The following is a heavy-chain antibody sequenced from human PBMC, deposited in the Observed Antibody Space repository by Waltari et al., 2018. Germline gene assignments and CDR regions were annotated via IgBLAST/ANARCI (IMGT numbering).Heavy chain of an antibody. CDR2: IIPIFGTA. D-gene: IGHD3-10*01. J-gene: IGHJ5*02. CDR1: GGTFSSYA. Sequence: QVQLVQSGAEVKKPGSSVKVSCKASGGTFSSYAISWVRPPPGQGREWMGGIIPIFGTANYAQKFQGRVTITADESTSTAYMELSSLRSEDTAVYYCARSGGSGSYYNGFDPWGQGTLVTVSS. CDR3: ARSGGSGSYYNGFDP. V-gene: IGHV1-69*13.